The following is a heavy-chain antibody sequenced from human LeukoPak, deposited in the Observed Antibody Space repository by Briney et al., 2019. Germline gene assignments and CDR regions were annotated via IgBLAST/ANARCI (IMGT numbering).Heavy chain of an antibody. D-gene: IGHD2-21*02. J-gene: IGHJ6*04. CDR1: GYTFTSYY. V-gene: IGHV1-46*01. CDR2: INPSRGST. Sequence: ASVKVSCKASGYTFTSYYMHWVRQAPGQGLEWMGIINPSRGSTSYAQKFQGRVTMTRDTSTSTVYMELSSLRSEDTAVYYCARDHQVTAIRYYYGMDVWGKGTTVTVSS. CDR3: ARDHQVTAIRYYYGMDV.